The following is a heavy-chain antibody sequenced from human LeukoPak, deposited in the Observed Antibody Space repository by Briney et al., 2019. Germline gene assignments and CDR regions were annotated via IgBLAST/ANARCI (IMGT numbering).Heavy chain of an antibody. J-gene: IGHJ4*02. D-gene: IGHD6-19*01. CDR1: GFTFSDAY. CDR3: ARDRGRVAGEYFDY. V-gene: IGHV3-11*06. CDR2: ISSSGSST. Sequence: GGSLRLSCAASGFTFSDAYMSWIRQAPGKGLEWVSYISSSGSSTKYADSVKGRFTISRDNAKNSLYLQMNSLRVEDTAVYYCARDRGRVAGEYFDYWGQGTLVTVSS.